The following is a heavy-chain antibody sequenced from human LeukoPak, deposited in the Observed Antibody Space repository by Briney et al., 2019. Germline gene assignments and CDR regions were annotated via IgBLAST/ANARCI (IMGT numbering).Heavy chain of an antibody. CDR3: ARESWGNYDSSGYPDY. CDR2: INPNSGGA. V-gene: IGHV1-2*02. J-gene: IGHJ4*02. Sequence: ASVKVSCKASGYTFTGYYMHWVRQAPGQGLEWMGWINPNSGGANYAQKLQGRVTMTRDTSISTAYMELSRLRSDDTAVYYCARESWGNYDSSGYPDYWGQGTLVTVSS. CDR1: GYTFTGYY. D-gene: IGHD3-22*01.